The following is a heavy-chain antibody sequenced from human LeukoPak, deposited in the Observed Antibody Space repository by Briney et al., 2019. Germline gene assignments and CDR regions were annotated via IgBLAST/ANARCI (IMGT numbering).Heavy chain of an antibody. CDR2: ISGSGGST. D-gene: IGHD2-15*01. Sequence: GGTLRLSCAASGFTFSSYGMSWVRQAPGKGLEWVSAISGSGGSTYYADSVKGRFTISRDNSKNTLYLQMNSLRAEDTAVYYCASWVVAQIDYWGQGTLVTVSS. CDR1: GFTFSSYG. V-gene: IGHV3-23*01. CDR3: ASWVVAQIDY. J-gene: IGHJ4*02.